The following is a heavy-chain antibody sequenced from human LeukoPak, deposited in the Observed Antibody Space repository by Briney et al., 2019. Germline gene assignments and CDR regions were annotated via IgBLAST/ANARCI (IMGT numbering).Heavy chain of an antibody. V-gene: IGHV3-48*03. CDR2: ISSSGSTI. D-gene: IGHD4-11*01. CDR3: ARAQSFYYYGMDV. Sequence: KPGGSLRLSCAASRFTFSSYEMNWVRQAPGKGLEWVSYISSSGSTIYYADSVKGRFTISRDNAKNSLYLQMNSLRAEDTAVYYCARAQSFYYYGMDVWGQGTTVTVSS. J-gene: IGHJ6*02. CDR1: RFTFSSYE.